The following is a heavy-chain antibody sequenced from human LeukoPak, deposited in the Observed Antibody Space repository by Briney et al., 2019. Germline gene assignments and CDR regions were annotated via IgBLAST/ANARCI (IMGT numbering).Heavy chain of an antibody. CDR1: GFTFSSYG. J-gene: IGHJ6*02. CDR3: ARVGSGGSFNYYYGMDV. CDR2: IWYDGSNK. V-gene: IGHV3-33*01. D-gene: IGHD2-15*01. Sequence: GGSLRLSCAASGFTFSSYGMHWVRQAPGKGLEWVAVIWYDGSNKYYADSVKGRFTISRDNSKNTLYLQMNSLRAEDTAVYYCARVGSGGSFNYYYGMDVWGQGTTVTVSS.